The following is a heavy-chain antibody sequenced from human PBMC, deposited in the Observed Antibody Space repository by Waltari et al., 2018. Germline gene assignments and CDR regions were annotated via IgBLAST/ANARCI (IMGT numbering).Heavy chain of an antibody. D-gene: IGHD3-3*01. J-gene: IGHJ4*02. Sequence: QVQLQESGPGLVKPSETLSLTCAVSGYSISSGYYWCWIRQPPGKGLEWIGSIYQSGSTYYNPALKSRVTISVDTSKNQFSLKLSSVTAADTAVYYCAKWDYDFWSGYYRYWGQGTLVTVSS. CDR3: AKWDYDFWSGYYRY. CDR2: IYQSGST. V-gene: IGHV4-38-2*01. CDR1: GYSISSGYY.